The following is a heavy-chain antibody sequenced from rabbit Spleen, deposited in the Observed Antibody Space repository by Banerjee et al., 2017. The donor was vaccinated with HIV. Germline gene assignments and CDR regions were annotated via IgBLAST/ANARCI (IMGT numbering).Heavy chain of an antibody. D-gene: IGHD7-1*01. CDR3: ARDTGTSFSTYGMDL. V-gene: IGHV1S40*01. Sequence: QSLEESGGDLVKPGASLTLTCIASGVSFSGSSYMCWVRQAPGKGLEWIACIDAGSSGSTYSAIWAKGRFTISKTSSTTVTLQMTSLTAADTATYFCARDTGTSFSTYGMDLWGQGTLVTVS. J-gene: IGHJ6*01. CDR2: IDAGSSGST. CDR1: GVSFSGSSY.